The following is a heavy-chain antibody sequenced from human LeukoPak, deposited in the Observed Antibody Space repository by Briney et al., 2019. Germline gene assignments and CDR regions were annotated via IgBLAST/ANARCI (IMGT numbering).Heavy chain of an antibody. Sequence: GESLKISCRASGYSFTSCWIGWVRQMPGKGLEWMGIIDPSDSETRYTPSFQGQVTISVDKSFTTADLQWNSLKASDTAMYYCARQTAMGRSGDYWGQGTLVTVSS. CDR1: GYSFTSCW. V-gene: IGHV5-51*01. J-gene: IGHJ4*02. D-gene: IGHD5-18*01. CDR3: ARQTAMGRSGDY. CDR2: IDPSDSET.